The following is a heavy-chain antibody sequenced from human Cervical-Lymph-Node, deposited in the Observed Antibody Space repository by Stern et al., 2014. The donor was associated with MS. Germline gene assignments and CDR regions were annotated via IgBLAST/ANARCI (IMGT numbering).Heavy chain of an antibody. J-gene: IGHJ4*02. V-gene: IGHV3-9*01. CDR2: ITWNGGSI. Sequence: EVQLLESGGGLVQPGRSLRLSCAASGFTFDDYAMHWVRQPPGKGLEWVSSITWNGGSIAYADSVKGRFTISRDNAKSSLYLQVNSLRAEDTALYYCGRDILPEVTCIDYWGQGTLVTVSS. CDR3: GRDILPEVTCIDY. D-gene: IGHD2-15*01. CDR1: GFTFDDYA.